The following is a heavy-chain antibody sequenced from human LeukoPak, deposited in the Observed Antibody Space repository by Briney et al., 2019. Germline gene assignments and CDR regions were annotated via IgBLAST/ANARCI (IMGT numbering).Heavy chain of an antibody. Sequence: GPLRLSCAASGFTFSSYEMNWVRQAPGKGLEWVSYISSSGSTIYYADSVKGRFTISRDNAKNSLYLQMSSLRAEDTAVYYCAGYSSSWYFSNPDYWGQGTLVTVSS. CDR1: GFTFSSYE. V-gene: IGHV3-48*03. CDR2: ISSSGSTI. J-gene: IGHJ4*02. D-gene: IGHD6-13*01. CDR3: AGYSSSWYFSNPDY.